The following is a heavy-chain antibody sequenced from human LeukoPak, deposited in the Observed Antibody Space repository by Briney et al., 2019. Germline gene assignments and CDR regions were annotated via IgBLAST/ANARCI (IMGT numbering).Heavy chain of an antibody. CDR3: ARTFYDTVDSYGFDV. D-gene: IGHD2/OR15-2a*01. V-gene: IGHV1-2*02. CDR2: INPDSGGT. Sequence: SGYTFTGYYLQWVRQAPGQGLEWMGWINPDSGGTNNAQKFQGRVTMTRYTSISTAYMELRRLRSDNAAVYYCARTFYDTVDSYGFDVWGQGTMVIVSS. J-gene: IGHJ3*01. CDR1: GYTFTGYY.